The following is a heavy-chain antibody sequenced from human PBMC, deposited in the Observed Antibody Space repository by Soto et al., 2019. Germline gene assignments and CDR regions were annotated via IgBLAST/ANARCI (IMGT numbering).Heavy chain of an antibody. CDR1: GFTFNSYA. CDR2: ISDSDGST. CDR3: AKRFWLDS. Sequence: GGSLRLFCAAPGFTFNSYAISWVRPAPGKGLEWVSVISDSDGSTNYADSVKGRFTISRDNSKNTLYLQMNSLRVEDTAVYYCAKRFWLDSWGQGTQVTVSS. V-gene: IGHV3-23*01. D-gene: IGHD3-3*01. J-gene: IGHJ4*02.